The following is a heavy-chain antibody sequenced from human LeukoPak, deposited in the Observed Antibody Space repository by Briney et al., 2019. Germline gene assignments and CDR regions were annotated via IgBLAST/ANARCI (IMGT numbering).Heavy chain of an antibody. CDR2: ISYDGSNK. CDR3: AKDTYGDYSSFAFDI. CDR1: GGSISSYY. Sequence: LSLTCTVSGGSISSYYWSWIRQPPGKGLEWVAVISYDGSNKYYADSVKGRFTISRDNSKNTLYLQMNSLRAEDTAVYYCAKDTYGDYSSFAFDIWGQGTMVTVSS. D-gene: IGHD4-17*01. J-gene: IGHJ3*02. V-gene: IGHV3-30*18.